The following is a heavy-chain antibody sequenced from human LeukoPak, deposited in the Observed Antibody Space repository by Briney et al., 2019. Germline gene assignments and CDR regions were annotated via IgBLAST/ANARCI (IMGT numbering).Heavy chain of an antibody. CDR2: ISSSSSYI. CDR3: ARALPNSWYFFDY. CDR1: GFTFSSYS. J-gene: IGHJ4*02. Sequence: RSGGSLRLSCAASGFTFSSYSMDWVRQAPGKGLEWVSSISSSSSYIYYADSVKGRFTISTDNAKNSLYLQMNSLRAEDTAMYYCARALPNSWYFFDYWGQGTLVTVSS. D-gene: IGHD6-13*01. V-gene: IGHV3-21*01.